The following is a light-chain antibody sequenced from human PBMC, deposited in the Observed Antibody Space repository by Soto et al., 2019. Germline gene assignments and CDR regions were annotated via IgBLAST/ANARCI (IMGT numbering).Light chain of an antibody. J-gene: IGKJ1*01. V-gene: IGKV3-20*01. CDR3: QQYGGGPWT. CDR1: QSVPNNY. Sequence: ELVLTQSPDTLSLSPGERATISCRASQSVPNNYLAWYLQKPGQAPKVLIYAAYNRATGIPDRFSGSGSGTDFTLTIRRLEPEDFAVFYCQQYGGGPWTFGQGTKVDIK. CDR2: AAY.